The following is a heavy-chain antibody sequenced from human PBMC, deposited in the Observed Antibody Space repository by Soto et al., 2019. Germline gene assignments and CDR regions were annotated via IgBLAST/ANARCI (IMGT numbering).Heavy chain of an antibody. V-gene: IGHV3-48*02. Sequence: EVQLVESGGGLVQPGGSLRLSCAASGFTFSSYSMNWVRQAPGTGLEWVSYISSSSSTIYYADSVKGRFTISRDNAKNSLYLQMNSLRDEDTAVYYSARDLSGAKWLFGYYFDYWGQGTLVTVSS. CDR1: GFTFSSYS. CDR2: ISSSSSTI. CDR3: ARDLSGAKWLFGYYFDY. D-gene: IGHD3-22*01. J-gene: IGHJ4*02.